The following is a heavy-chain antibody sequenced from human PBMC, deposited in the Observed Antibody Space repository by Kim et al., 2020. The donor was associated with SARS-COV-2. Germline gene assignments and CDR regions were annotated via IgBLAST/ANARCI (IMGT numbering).Heavy chain of an antibody. CDR3: VKPSGWYQAGGSAEYFQH. CDR1: GFTFSSYA. D-gene: IGHD6-19*01. J-gene: IGHJ1*01. Sequence: GGSLRLSCAASGFTFSSYAMSWVRQAPGKGLEWVSAISGSGGSTYYADSVKGRFTISRDNSKNTLYLQMNSLRAEDTAVYYCVKPSGWYQAGGSAEYFQHWGQGTLVTVSS. CDR2: ISGSGGST. V-gene: IGHV3-23*01.